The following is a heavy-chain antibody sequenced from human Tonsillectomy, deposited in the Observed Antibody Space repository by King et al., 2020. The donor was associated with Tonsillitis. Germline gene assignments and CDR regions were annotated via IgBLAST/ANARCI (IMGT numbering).Heavy chain of an antibody. Sequence: VQLVESGGGVVQPGRSLRLSCAGSGFTFSTYAMHWVRQAPGQGLEWLAVISSDGNTKYYTDSVKGRLTISRDNSRNTLFLQMDSLSAEDTAVYYCARWGHCSGGRCSPGYYGMDVWGQGTTVTVSS. CDR2: ISSDGNTK. V-gene: IGHV3-30-3*01. CDR3: ARWGHCSGGRCSPGYYGMDV. J-gene: IGHJ6*02. CDR1: GFTFSTYA. D-gene: IGHD2-15*01.